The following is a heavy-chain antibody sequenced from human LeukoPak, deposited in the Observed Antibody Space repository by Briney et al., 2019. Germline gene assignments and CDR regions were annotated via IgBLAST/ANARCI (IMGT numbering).Heavy chain of an antibody. CDR2: IIPILGIA. Sequence: GASVKVSCKASGGTFSSYAISWVRQAPGQGLEWMGRIIPILGIANYAQKFQGRVTMTRDTSTSTVYMELSSLRSEDTAVYYCARDYYDSSGYLDYWGQGTLVTVSS. D-gene: IGHD3-22*01. CDR1: GGTFSSYA. V-gene: IGHV1-69*04. CDR3: ARDYYDSSGYLDY. J-gene: IGHJ4*02.